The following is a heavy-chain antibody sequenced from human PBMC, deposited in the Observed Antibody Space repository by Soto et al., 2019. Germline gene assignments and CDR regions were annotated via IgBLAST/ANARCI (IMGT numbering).Heavy chain of an antibody. Sequence: GGSLRLSCAASGFTVSSNYIHWIRRAPGKGLEWISYISGNGEIIQYAASARGRFTISRDNAENSVYLEMDSLRAEDTALYYCARDVDADFRTDFDYWGRGTLVTVSS. V-gene: IGHV3-11*01. CDR1: GFTVSSNY. J-gene: IGHJ4*02. D-gene: IGHD4-17*01. CDR3: ARDVDADFRTDFDY. CDR2: ISGNGEII.